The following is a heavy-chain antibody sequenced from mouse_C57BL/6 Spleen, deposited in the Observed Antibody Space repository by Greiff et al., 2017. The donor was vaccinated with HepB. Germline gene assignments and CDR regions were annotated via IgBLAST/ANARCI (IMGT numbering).Heavy chain of an antibody. CDR2: IYPGSGNT. CDR3: ARNYGSSSWFAY. CDR1: GYTFTDYY. D-gene: IGHD1-1*01. Sequence: QVQLQQSGAELVRPGASVKLSCKASGYTFTDYYINWVKRRPGQGLEWIARIYPGSGNTYYNEKFKGKATLTAEKSSSTAYMQLSSLTSEDSAVYFCARNYGSSSWFAYWGQGTLVTVSA. V-gene: IGHV1-76*01. J-gene: IGHJ3*01.